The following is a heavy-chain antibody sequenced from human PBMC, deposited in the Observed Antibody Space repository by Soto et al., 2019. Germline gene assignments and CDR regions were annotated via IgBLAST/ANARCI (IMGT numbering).Heavy chain of an antibody. CDR1: GFTFTNYA. Sequence: GGSLRLSCAASGFTFTNYAMTWVRQAPGRGLEWVSSISGSGETTYYADAVEGRFTISRDNSKNTLYLQMNSLRAEDTALYYCAKVKTWTYLDFWGQGTLVTVSS. D-gene: IGHD5-12*01. J-gene: IGHJ4*02. CDR2: ISGSGETT. CDR3: AKVKTWTYLDF. V-gene: IGHV3-23*01.